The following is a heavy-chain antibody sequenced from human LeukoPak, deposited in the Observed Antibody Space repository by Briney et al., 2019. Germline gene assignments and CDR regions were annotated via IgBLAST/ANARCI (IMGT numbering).Heavy chain of an antibody. CDR3: AREGIVVVPAALDV. J-gene: IGHJ6*02. CDR2: ISYDGSNK. D-gene: IGHD2-2*01. V-gene: IGHV3-30-3*01. Sequence: GRSLRLSCAASGFTFSSYAMHWVRQAPGKGLEWVSVISYDGSNKYYADPVKGRFTISRDNSKNTLYLQMNSLTAEDTAVYYCAREGIVVVPAALDVWGQGTTVTVSS. CDR1: GFTFSSYA.